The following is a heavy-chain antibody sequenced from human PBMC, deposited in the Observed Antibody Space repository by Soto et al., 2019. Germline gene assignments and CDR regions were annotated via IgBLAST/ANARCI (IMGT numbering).Heavy chain of an antibody. CDR3: VKDAYCGGNCWPPSLPFDS. D-gene: IGHD2-21*02. CDR1: GFTFSAYA. J-gene: IGHJ4*02. Sequence: GGSLRLSCSASGFTFSAYAMHWVRQAPGKGLEYVSVIRSNGANTYYADSVKGRFTISRDNSKNTLYLQMSSLRPEDTALYYFVKDAYCGGNCWPPSLPFDSWGQGTLVTVSS. CDR2: IRSNGANT. V-gene: IGHV3-64D*08.